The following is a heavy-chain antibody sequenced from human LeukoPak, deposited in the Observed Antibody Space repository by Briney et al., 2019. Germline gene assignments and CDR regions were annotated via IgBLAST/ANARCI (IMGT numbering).Heavy chain of an antibody. CDR2: IYTSGST. J-gene: IGHJ4*02. Sequence: PSETLSLTCTVSGGSISSYYWSWIRQPAGKELEWIGRIYTSGSTNYNPSLKSRVTMSVDTSKNQFSLKLSSVTAADTAVYYCARDSGPLWFGDAFDYWGQGTLVTVSS. D-gene: IGHD3-10*01. CDR3: ARDSGPLWFGDAFDY. CDR1: GGSISSYY. V-gene: IGHV4-4*07.